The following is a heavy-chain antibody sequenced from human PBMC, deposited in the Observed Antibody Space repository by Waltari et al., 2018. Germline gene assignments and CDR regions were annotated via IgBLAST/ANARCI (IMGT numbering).Heavy chain of an antibody. CDR3: ARASPIYGSGSYCY. V-gene: IGHV4-34*01. D-gene: IGHD3-10*01. CDR2: INHSGST. CDR1: GGSFSGYY. Sequence: QVQLQQWGAGLLKPSETLSLTCAVYGGSFSGYYWSWIRQPPGKGLEWIGEINHSGSTNYTPSLKSRVTISVGTSKNQFSLKLSSVTAADTAVYYCARASPIYGSGSYCYWGQGTLVTVSS. J-gene: IGHJ4*02.